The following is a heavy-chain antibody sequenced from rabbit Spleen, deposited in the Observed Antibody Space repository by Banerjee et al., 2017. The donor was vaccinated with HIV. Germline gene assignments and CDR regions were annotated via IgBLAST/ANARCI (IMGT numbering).Heavy chain of an antibody. J-gene: IGHJ3*01. Sequence: RLKESGGGLVQPGGSLKLSCKASGFTLSSYYMNWVRQAPGKGLEWIGYIDPVFGITYYANWVNGRFSISRENAQNTVFLQMTSLTAADTATYLCAGGDAIYNHLSRLDLWGPGTLVTVS. CDR1: GFTLSSYY. CDR2: IDPVFGIT. CDR3: AGGDAIYNHLSRLDL. V-gene: IGHV1S7*01. D-gene: IGHD3-1*01.